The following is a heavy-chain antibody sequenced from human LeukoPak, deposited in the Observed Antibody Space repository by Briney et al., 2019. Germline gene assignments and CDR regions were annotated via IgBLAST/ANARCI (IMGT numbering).Heavy chain of an antibody. CDR2: INSDGSSR. D-gene: IGHD3-10*01. J-gene: IGHJ4*02. CDR1: GFTFSSYW. V-gene: IGHV3-74*01. Sequence: PGGSLRLSCGASGFTFSSYWMHWVRQAPGRGLVWISRINSDGSSRSYADSVKGRFTISRDNAKNTLDLQMNSLRAEDTAVYYCARDHFGSRFGYWGQGTLVTVSS. CDR3: ARDHFGSRFGY.